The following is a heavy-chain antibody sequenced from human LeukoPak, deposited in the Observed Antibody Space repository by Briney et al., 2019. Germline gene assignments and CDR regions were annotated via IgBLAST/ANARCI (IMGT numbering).Heavy chain of an antibody. J-gene: IGHJ4*02. D-gene: IGHD3-22*01. CDR2: INPSGGST. CDR1: GYTFTSYY. Sequence: ASVKVSCKASGYTFTSYYMHWVRQAPGQGLEWMGIINPSGGSTSYAQKFQGRVTMTRDTSTSTVYMELSSLRSEDTAVYYCAREWGHYYDSSGYCRYWGQGTLVTVSS. CDR3: AREWGHYYDSSGYCRY. V-gene: IGHV1-46*01.